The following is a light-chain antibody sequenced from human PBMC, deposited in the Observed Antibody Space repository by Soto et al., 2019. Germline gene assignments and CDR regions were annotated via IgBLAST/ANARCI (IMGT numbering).Light chain of an antibody. V-gene: IGKV3-20*01. J-gene: IGKJ1*01. CDR2: GAS. Sequence: EVVLAQFPGTLSFSPGERATLSFRASQSVSSSYLAWYQQKPGQAPRLLIYGASSRATGIPDRFSGSGSGTDFTLTISRLEPEDFAVYYCQQYGSSPWTFGQGTKVDIK. CDR1: QSVSSSY. CDR3: QQYGSSPWT.